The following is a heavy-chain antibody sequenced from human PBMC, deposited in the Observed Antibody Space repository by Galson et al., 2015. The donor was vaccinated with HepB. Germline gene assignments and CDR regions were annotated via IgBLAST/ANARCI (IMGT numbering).Heavy chain of an antibody. Sequence: SLRLSCAASGFTFGDYAISWFRQAPGKGLQWVGFIRSKTYGGTTEYAASVKGRFTISRDDSKSIAYLQMNGLRTEDTAVYYCTREMSRLPDYWGQGTLVTVSS. CDR3: TREMSRLPDY. V-gene: IGHV3-49*03. CDR2: IRSKTYGGTT. D-gene: IGHD6-25*01. J-gene: IGHJ4*02. CDR1: GFTFGDYA.